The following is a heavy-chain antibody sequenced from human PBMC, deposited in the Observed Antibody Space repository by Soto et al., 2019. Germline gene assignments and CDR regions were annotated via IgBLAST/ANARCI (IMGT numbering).Heavy chain of an antibody. CDR2: IYWDDDK. CDR1: GFSLSTSGVG. Sequence: QITLKESGPTLVKPTQTLTLTCTFSGFSLSTSGVGVGWIRQPPGKALEWLSFIYWDDDKRYSPSLKSRLTITKDTSKIQVVLTMTNMDPVDTATYYCAHRSGGYSSFDYWGQGTLVTVSS. J-gene: IGHJ4*02. D-gene: IGHD4-4*01. V-gene: IGHV2-5*02. CDR3: AHRSGGYSSFDY.